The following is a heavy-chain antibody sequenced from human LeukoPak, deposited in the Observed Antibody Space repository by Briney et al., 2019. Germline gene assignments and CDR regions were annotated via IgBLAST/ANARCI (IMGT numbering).Heavy chain of an antibody. D-gene: IGHD1-1*01. CDR3: ATEDLTTGTTDY. CDR1: GYTLTELS. Sequence: ASAKVSCKVSGYTLTELSMHWVRQAPGKGLEWMGGFDPEDGETIYAQKFQGRVTMTEDTSTDTAYMELSSLRSEDTAVYYCATEDLTTGTTDYWGQGTLVTVSS. J-gene: IGHJ4*02. V-gene: IGHV1-24*01. CDR2: FDPEDGET.